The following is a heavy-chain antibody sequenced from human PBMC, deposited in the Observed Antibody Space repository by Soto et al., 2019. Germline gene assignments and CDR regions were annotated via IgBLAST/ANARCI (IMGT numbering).Heavy chain of an antibody. CDR1: GYDFIDYW. Sequence: GESLKISCKGSGYDFIDYWIGWVRQMPGKGLEWVGIIYPGDSDTRYSPSFQGQVTISADKSITTTYLQWSSLKASDTAVYYCARLEEATTGYWGQGTLVTVSS. CDR3: ARLEEATTGY. CDR2: IYPGDSDT. D-gene: IGHD3-3*01. V-gene: IGHV5-51*01. J-gene: IGHJ4*02.